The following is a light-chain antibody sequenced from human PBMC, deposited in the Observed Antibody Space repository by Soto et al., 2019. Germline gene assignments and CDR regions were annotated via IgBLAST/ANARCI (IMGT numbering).Light chain of an antibody. CDR2: GIS. CDR1: QTVTSNY. CDR3: QQYGSSYA. Sequence: EIVLTQSPDTLALSPGERATLSCRASQTVTSNYLAWYQQKPGQAPRLLIFGISSRATGIPDRFSGSGSGTVFTLTIARLEPEDFAVYSYQQYGSSYAFGQGTKLEIK. J-gene: IGKJ2*01. V-gene: IGKV3-20*01.